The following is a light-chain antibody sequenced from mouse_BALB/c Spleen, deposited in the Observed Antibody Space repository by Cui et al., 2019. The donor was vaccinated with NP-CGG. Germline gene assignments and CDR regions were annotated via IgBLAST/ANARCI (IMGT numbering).Light chain of an antibody. CDR1: TGAVTTSNY. J-gene: IGLJ1*01. V-gene: IGLV1*01. CDR3: ALWYSNHWV. Sequence: QACVTQESAFTTSPGETVTLTCRSSTGAVTTSNYANWVQEKPDHLFTGLIGGTNNRAPGVPARFSGSLIGDKAALTITGAQTEDEAIYFCALWYSNHWVFGGGTKLTVL. CDR2: GTN.